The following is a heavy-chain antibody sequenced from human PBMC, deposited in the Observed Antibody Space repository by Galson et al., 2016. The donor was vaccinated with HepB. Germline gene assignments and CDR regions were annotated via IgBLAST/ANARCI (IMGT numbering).Heavy chain of an antibody. CDR3: ARGSGTYYPID. CDR2: VHNSGST. Sequence: LSLTCTVSAGPSSIDYWYWIRQPPGKGLEWIGYVHNSGSTNYNPSLKSRVTISVDRSKKRISLNLSSLTAADTAVYFCARGSGTYYPIDWGQGTPVTVSS. J-gene: IGHJ4*02. V-gene: IGHV4-59*01. CDR1: AGPSSIDY. D-gene: IGHD3-10*01.